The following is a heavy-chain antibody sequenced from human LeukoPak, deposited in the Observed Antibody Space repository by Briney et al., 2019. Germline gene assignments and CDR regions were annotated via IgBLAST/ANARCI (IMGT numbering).Heavy chain of an antibody. CDR2: ISWDGGST. J-gene: IGHJ3*02. D-gene: IGHD3-10*01. CDR1: GFTFDDYA. CDR3: AEDIGVRGDLAFDI. V-gene: IGHV3-43D*03. Sequence: PGGSLRLSCAASGFTFDDYAMHWVRQAPGKGLEWVSLISWDGGSTYYADSVKGRFTISRDNSKNSLYLQMNSLRAEDTALYYCAEDIGVRGDLAFDIWGQGTMVTVSS.